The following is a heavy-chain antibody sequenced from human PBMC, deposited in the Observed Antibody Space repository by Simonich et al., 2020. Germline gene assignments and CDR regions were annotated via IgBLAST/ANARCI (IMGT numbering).Heavy chain of an antibody. CDR3: AKDIGERITMIVVVIDAFDI. V-gene: IGHV3-23*01. J-gene: IGHJ3*02. CDR2: ISGSDGST. CDR1: GFTFSSYA. Sequence: GGGLVQPGGSLRLSCAASGFTFSSYAMSCVRQAPGKGLEWDSAISGSDGSTYYADSVKGRFTISRDNSKTTLYLQMNSLRAGDTAVYYCAKDIGERITMIVVVIDAFDIWGQGTMVTVSS. D-gene: IGHD3-22*01.